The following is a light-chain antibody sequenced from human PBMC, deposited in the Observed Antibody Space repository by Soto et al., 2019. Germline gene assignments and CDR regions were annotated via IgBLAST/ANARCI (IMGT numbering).Light chain of an antibody. J-gene: IGLJ2*01. Sequence: QSVLTQPASVSGSPGQSITISCTGTSSDVGTYNLVSWYQQYPGKAPKLMIHEVSKRPSGVSNRFSGSKSGNTASLTVSGLQAEEEADYYCCSYAGSSTFGVFGGGTKLTVL. CDR2: EVS. CDR1: SSDVGTYNL. V-gene: IGLV2-23*02. CDR3: CSYAGSSTFGV.